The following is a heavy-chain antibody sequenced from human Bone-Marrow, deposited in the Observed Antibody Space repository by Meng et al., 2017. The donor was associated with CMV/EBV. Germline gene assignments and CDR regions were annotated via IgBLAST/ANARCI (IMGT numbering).Heavy chain of an antibody. D-gene: IGHD3-3*01. J-gene: IGHJ3*02. V-gene: IGHV3-74*01. CDR3: ARVGDFWSGYDAFDI. CDR2: INSDGSST. Sequence: SCAASGFTFSSYWMHWVRQAPGKGLVWVSRINSDGSSTSYADSVKGRFTISRDNAKNTLYLQMNSLRAEDTAVYYCARVGDFWSGYDAFDIWGQGTMVTVSS. CDR1: GFTFSSYW.